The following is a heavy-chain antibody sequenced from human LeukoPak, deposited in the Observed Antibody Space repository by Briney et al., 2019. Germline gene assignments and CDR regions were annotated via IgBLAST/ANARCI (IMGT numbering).Heavy chain of an antibody. CDR1: GYTFTGYY. CDR3: ARGFGYYCSSTSCYSRYFQH. CDR2: INPNSGGT. V-gene: IGHV1-2*02. D-gene: IGHD2-2*01. J-gene: IGHJ1*01. Sequence: ASVKVSRKASGYTFTGYYMHWVRQAPGQGLEWMGWINPNSGGTNYVQKFQGRVTMTRDTSISTAYMELSRLRSDDTAVYYCARGFGYYCSSTSCYSRYFQHWGQGTLVTVSS.